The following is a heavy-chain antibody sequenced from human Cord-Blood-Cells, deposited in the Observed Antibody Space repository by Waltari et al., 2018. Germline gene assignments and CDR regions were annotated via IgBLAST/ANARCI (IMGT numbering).Heavy chain of an antibody. Sequence: QVQLVQSGAEVKKPGASVKVSCKASGYTFTGYYMHWVRQAPGQGLEWIGGINPNRGGTNYAQKFQGRVTMTRDTSISTAYMELSRLRSDDTAVYYCARDLGGTTAFDIWGQGTMVTVSS. CDR2: INPNRGGT. D-gene: IGHD1-7*01. CDR1: GYTFTGYY. V-gene: IGHV1-2*02. CDR3: ARDLGGTTAFDI. J-gene: IGHJ3*02.